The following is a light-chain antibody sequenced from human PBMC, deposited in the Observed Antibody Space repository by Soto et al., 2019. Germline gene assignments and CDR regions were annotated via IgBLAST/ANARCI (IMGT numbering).Light chain of an antibody. Sequence: DIQMTQSPSSLSASVGDRVTITCQASQDISNYLNWYQQKPGKAPKLLIYDTSVLETGVPSRVSGSGSGTDFTFTISSLQPEDIGTYYCQQYDNLPITFGQGTRLEIK. CDR1: QDISNY. J-gene: IGKJ5*01. V-gene: IGKV1-33*01. CDR3: QQYDNLPIT. CDR2: DTS.